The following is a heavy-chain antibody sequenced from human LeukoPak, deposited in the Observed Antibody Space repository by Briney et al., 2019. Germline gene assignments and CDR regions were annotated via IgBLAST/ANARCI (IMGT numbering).Heavy chain of an antibody. Sequence: GGSLRLSCAASGFTFDDYAMHWVRQAPGKGLVWVSRINSDGSSTSYADSVKGRFTISRDNAKNTLYLQMNSLRAEDTAVYYCAREWSYDSSGPDYWGQGTLVTVSS. J-gene: IGHJ4*02. CDR1: GFTFDDYA. V-gene: IGHV3-74*01. CDR3: AREWSYDSSGPDY. D-gene: IGHD3-22*01. CDR2: INSDGSST.